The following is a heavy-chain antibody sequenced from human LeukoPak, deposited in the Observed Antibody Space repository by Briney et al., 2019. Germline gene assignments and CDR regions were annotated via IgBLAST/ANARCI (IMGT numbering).Heavy chain of an antibody. CDR3: AKDPNSSGYRHLDY. V-gene: IGHV3-30*18. D-gene: IGHD3-22*01. J-gene: IGHJ4*02. CDR2: ISYDETNK. CDR1: GFIFSNSG. Sequence: QPGRSLRLSCVASGFIFSNSGMHWVRQTPGKGLEWVAVISYDETNKNYADSVKGRFTISRDNSKNTLYLQMSSLRAEDTAVYYCAKDPNSSGYRHLDYWGQGTLVTVSS.